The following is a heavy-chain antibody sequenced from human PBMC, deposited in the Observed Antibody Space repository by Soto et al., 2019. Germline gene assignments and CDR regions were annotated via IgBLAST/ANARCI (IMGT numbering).Heavy chain of an antibody. CDR3: ARDDGLMTTATYYYYYGMDV. D-gene: IGHD4-4*01. Sequence: ASVKVSCKASGYTFTSYGISWVRQAPGQGLEWMGWISAYNGNTNYAQKLQGRVTMTTDTSTSTAYMELRSLRSDDTAVYYCARDDGLMTTATYYYYYGMDVWGQGTTVTVSS. CDR2: ISAYNGNT. V-gene: IGHV1-18*01. J-gene: IGHJ6*02. CDR1: GYTFTSYG.